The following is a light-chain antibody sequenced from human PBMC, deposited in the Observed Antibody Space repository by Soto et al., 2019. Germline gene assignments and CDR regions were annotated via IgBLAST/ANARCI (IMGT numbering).Light chain of an antibody. CDR1: SSDVGGDNY. V-gene: IGLV2-14*03. Sequence: QSALTQPASVSGSPGQSITISCTGSSSDVGGDNYVSWYQHHPGKAPKLLIYDVIYRPSGVSNRFSGSKSGNTACLTISGLQADDEADYYCSSKGSGSTGVFGTGTKLTVL. J-gene: IGLJ1*01. CDR2: DVI. CDR3: SSKGSGSTGV.